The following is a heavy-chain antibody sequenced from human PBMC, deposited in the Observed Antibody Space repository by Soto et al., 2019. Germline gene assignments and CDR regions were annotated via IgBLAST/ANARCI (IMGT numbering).Heavy chain of an antibody. CDR1: GYTFNSYA. V-gene: IGHV1-3*01. J-gene: IGHJ4*02. CDR2: INADNGNP. Sequence: ASVKVFGQNSGYTFNSYALHWVRQAPGQRLGWWGWINADNGNPKYSQKFQGRVTITRDTSASTAYMELSSLRSEDTAVYYCAREYYDILAGYYRFGCWGQGTLVTVSS. CDR3: AREYYDILAGYYRFGC. D-gene: IGHD3-9*01.